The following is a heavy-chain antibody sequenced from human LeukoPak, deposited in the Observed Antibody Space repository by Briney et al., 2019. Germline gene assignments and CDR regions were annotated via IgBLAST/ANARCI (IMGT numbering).Heavy chain of an antibody. J-gene: IGHJ4*02. CDR1: GFTVSSSY. CDR2: ITSGVGIT. CDR3: AKGDYYDFDY. D-gene: IGHD3-10*01. V-gene: IGHV3-53*01. Sequence: PGGSLRLSCAASGFTVSSSYMSWVRQAPGKGLEWVSIITSGVGITYYADSVKGRFTISRDNSKNTLYLQMNSLRAEDTAVYYCAKGDYYDFDYWGQGTLVTVSS.